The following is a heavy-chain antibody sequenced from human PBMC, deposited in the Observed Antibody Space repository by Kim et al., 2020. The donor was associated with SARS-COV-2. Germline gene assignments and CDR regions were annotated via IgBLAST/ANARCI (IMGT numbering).Heavy chain of an antibody. CDR1: GGSFSGYY. Sequence: SETLSLTCAVYGGSFSGYYWSWIRQPPGKGLEWIGEINHSGSTNYNPSLKSRVTISVDTSKNQFSLKLSSVTAADTAVYYCATLLLRSYYYGLDVWGQGT. V-gene: IGHV4-34*01. D-gene: IGHD3-22*01. J-gene: IGHJ6*02. CDR3: ATLLLRSYYYGLDV. CDR2: INHSGST.